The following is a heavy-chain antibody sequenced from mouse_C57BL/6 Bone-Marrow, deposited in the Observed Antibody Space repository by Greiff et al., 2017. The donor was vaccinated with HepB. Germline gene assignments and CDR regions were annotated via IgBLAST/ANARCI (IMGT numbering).Heavy chain of an antibody. CDR1: GFTFTDYY. V-gene: IGHV7-3*01. D-gene: IGHD1-1*01. Sequence: EVQLQESGGGLVQPGGSLSLSCAASGFTFTDYYMSWVRQPPGKALEWLGFIRNKANGYTTEYSASVKGRFTISRDNSQSILYLQMNALRAEDSATYYCARFSTVVFDYWGQGTTLTVSS. J-gene: IGHJ2*01. CDR3: ARFSTVVFDY. CDR2: IRNKANGYTT.